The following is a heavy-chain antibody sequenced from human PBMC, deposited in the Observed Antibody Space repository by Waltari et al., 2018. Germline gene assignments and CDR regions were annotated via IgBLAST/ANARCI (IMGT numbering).Heavy chain of an antibody. V-gene: IGHV4-34*01. CDR3: ARVWGWGYDILTGYRGVHYYYGMDV. CDR2: INHSGST. J-gene: IGHJ6*02. CDR1: GGSFSGYY. D-gene: IGHD3-9*01. Sequence: QVQLQQWGAGLLKPSETLSLTCAVYGGSFSGYYWSWIRQPPGKGLERIGEINHSGSTNYNPSLKSRVTIALDTSKNQFSLKLSSVTAADTAVYYCARVWGWGYDILTGYRGVHYYYGMDVWGQGTTVTVSS.